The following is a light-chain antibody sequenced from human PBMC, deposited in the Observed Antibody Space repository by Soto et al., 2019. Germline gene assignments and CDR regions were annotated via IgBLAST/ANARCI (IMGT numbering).Light chain of an antibody. CDR1: QSVTNT. Sequence: IMMTQSPATLSVSPGERVTISCRASQSVTNTLAWYQHKPGQAPRLLISYASRGATGIPSRFSGSGSGTDFTLTINSLQSEDFAVYYCQQYYTWPVTFGGGTKVDI. CDR3: QQYYTWPVT. V-gene: IGKV3-15*01. CDR2: YAS. J-gene: IGKJ4*01.